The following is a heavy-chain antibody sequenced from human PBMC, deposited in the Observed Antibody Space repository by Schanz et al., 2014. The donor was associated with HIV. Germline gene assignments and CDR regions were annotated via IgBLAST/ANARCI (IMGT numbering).Heavy chain of an antibody. CDR1: GGSISSSSYY. J-gene: IGHJ4*02. CDR2: IYYSGST. D-gene: IGHD2-15*01. CDR3: ASVCSGDTCFDY. V-gene: IGHV4-39*01. Sequence: QLQLQESGPGLVKPSETLSLTCTVSGGSISSSSYYWGWIRQPPGKGLEWIGSIYYSGSTYYNPSLKSRVPIPVDTSKNQFSLKLNFMTAADTAVYYCASVCSGDTCFDYWGQGTLVTVSS.